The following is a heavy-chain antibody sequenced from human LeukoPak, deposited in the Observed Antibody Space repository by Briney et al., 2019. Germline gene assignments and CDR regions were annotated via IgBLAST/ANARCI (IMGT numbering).Heavy chain of an antibody. J-gene: IGHJ4*02. Sequence: PGGSLRLSCAASGFTFSSYWMSWIRQPPGKGLKWIAYISDIGSINYNPSLKSRVTISLDTSKNQFSLKLSSVTAADTAVYYCAGHHPRNTVDFWGQGTLVTVSS. CDR1: GFTFSSYW. D-gene: IGHD2/OR15-2a*01. V-gene: IGHV4-59*08. CDR3: AGHHPRNTVDF. CDR2: ISDIGSI.